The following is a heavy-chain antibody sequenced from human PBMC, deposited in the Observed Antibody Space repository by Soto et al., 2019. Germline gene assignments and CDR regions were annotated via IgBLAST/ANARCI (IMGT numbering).Heavy chain of an antibody. CDR3: ARHHPVTRPYFDY. Sequence: QLQLQESGPGLVKPSETLSLTCTVSGGSISSSSYYWGWIRQPPGKGLEWIGSIYYSGSTYYNPSLKSRVTISVDTSKNQFSLKLSSVTAADTAVYYCARHHPVTRPYFDYWGQGTLVIVSS. V-gene: IGHV4-39*01. J-gene: IGHJ4*02. CDR2: IYYSGST. D-gene: IGHD4-17*01. CDR1: GGSISSSSYY.